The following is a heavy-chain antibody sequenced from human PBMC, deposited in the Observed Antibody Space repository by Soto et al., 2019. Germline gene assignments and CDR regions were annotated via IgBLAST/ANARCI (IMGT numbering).Heavy chain of an antibody. D-gene: IGHD3-3*01. CDR3: ARGGVSTRTFDY. V-gene: IGHV5-51*01. CDR2: IYPSDSDT. Sequence: GESLKISFKGSGYSFTSYWIAWVRQMPGKGLEFMGIIYPSDSDTRYRPSFQGQVTISADKSISSAYLQWSSLRASETAMYYCARGGVSTRTFDYWGQGTPVTVSS. CDR1: GYSFTSYW. J-gene: IGHJ4*02.